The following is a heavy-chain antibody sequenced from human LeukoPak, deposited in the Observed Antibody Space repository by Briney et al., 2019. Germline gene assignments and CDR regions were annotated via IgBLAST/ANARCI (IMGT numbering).Heavy chain of an antibody. V-gene: IGHV3-11*04. CDR1: GFTFSDYY. J-gene: IGHJ2*01. D-gene: IGHD1-26*01. CDR2: ISSGAKTI. Sequence: KPGGSLRLSCVASGFTFSDYYMNWIRQAPGKGLEWVSYISSGAKTIYSADSVQGRFTISRDNARNSLYLQMNSLRVEDTAVYYCARGGGGYYPLVSHFDLRGRGILVTVSS. CDR3: ARGGGGYYPLVSHFDL.